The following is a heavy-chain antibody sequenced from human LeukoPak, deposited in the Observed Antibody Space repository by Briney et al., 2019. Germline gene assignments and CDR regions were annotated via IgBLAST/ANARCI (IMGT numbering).Heavy chain of an antibody. CDR2: INHSGST. CDR3: AQYVTAMVYFDY. J-gene: IGHJ4*02. D-gene: IGHD5-18*01. V-gene: IGHV4-34*01. Sequence: PSETLSLTCAVYGGSFSGYYWSWIRQPPGKGLEWIGEINHSGSTNYNPSLKSRVTISVDTSKNQFSLKLSSVTAADTAVYYCAQYVTAMVYFDYWGQGTLVTVSS. CDR1: GGSFSGYY.